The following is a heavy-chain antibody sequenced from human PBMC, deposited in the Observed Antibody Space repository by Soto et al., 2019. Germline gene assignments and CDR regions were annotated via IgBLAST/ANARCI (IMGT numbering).Heavy chain of an antibody. Sequence: EEQVVESGGGLVQPGGSLRLSCAASGFTFSITWMHWVRQAPGNGLVWVSHINIDGSSTTYADSVRGRFTISRDNAKNTVYLQINSLRAEDTAVYYCATDGSYAEHVWGQGTTVTVAS. V-gene: IGHV3-74*03. J-gene: IGHJ6*02. CDR3: ATDGSYAEHV. CDR1: GFTFSITW. CDR2: INIDGSST. D-gene: IGHD3-16*01.